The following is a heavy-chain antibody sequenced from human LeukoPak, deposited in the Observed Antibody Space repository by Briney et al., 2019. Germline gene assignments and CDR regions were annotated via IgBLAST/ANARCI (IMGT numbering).Heavy chain of an antibody. D-gene: IGHD2-2*02. V-gene: IGHV1-18*04. J-gene: IGHJ6*02. Sequence: ASVKVSCKASGYTLTDYYMHWVRQAPGQGLEWMGWISAYNGNTNYAQKLQGRVTMTTDTSTSTAYMELRSLRSDDTAVYYCALYTNCYYGMDVWGQGTTVTVSS. CDR3: ALYTNCYYGMDV. CDR2: ISAYNGNT. CDR1: GYTLTDYY.